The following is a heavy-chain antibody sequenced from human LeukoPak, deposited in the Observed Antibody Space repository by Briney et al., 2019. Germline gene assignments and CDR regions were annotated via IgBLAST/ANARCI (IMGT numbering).Heavy chain of an antibody. Sequence: SETLSLTCTVSGGSINTYSWSWIRQPPGKALEWIGYISPSGTTNYNPSFESRVTISLSTSKNHFSLQLKSVTAADTALYYCATDYGGNSDWYFDLWGRGTLVTVSP. D-gene: IGHD4-23*01. CDR1: GGSINTYS. CDR3: ATDYGGNSDWYFDL. V-gene: IGHV4-4*09. CDR2: ISPSGTT. J-gene: IGHJ2*01.